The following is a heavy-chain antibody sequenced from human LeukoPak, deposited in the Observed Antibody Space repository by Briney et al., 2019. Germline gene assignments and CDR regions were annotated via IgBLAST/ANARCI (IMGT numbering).Heavy chain of an antibody. CDR1: GFTFSSYS. CDR2: ISSSSSYI. Sequence: GGSLRLSCAASGFTFSSYSMNWVRQAPGKGLEWVSFISSSSSYIYYADSVKGRFTISRDNAKNSLYLQMNSLKTEDTAVYYCTTDRGTMTIFDYWGQGTLVTVSS. D-gene: IGHD3-22*01. CDR3: TTDRGTMTIFDY. J-gene: IGHJ4*02. V-gene: IGHV3-21*03.